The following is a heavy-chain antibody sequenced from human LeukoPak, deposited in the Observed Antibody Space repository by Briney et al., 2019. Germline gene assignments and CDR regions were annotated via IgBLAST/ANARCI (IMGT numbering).Heavy chain of an antibody. CDR1: GGSISSYY. Sequence: SETLSLTCTVSGGSISSYYWSWIRQPPGKGLEWIGYIYYSGSTNYNPSLKGRVTISVDTSKNQFSLKLSSVTAADTAVYYCARLLTQTYSSSWTVAGEYYFDYWGQGTLVTVSS. V-gene: IGHV4-59*08. CDR3: ARLLTQTYSSSWTVAGEYYFDY. CDR2: IYYSGST. D-gene: IGHD6-13*01. J-gene: IGHJ4*02.